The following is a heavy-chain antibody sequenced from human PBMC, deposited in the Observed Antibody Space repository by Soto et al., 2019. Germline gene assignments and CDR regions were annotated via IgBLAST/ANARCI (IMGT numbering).Heavy chain of an antibody. Sequence: PGGSLRLPCAASGFTFSSYGMHWVRQAPGKGLEWVTGILYDGSDKYYADSVKGRFTISRENSKNTLYLQMNSLRTEDSAVYYCAKAGGGFGDFVHHWGQGTPVTVSS. V-gene: IGHV3-30*18. J-gene: IGHJ4*02. D-gene: IGHD3-10*01. CDR3: AKAGGGFGDFVHH. CDR2: ILYDGSDK. CDR1: GFTFSSYG.